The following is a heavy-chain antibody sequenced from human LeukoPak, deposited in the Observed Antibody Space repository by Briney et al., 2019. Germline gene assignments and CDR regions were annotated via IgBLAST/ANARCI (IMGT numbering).Heavy chain of an antibody. J-gene: IGHJ1*01. CDR1: GFTFSSYA. D-gene: IGHD1-26*01. CDR3: AKDVFGGSYYPPRYFQH. CDR2: ISGSGGST. Sequence: SGGSLRLSCAASGFTFSSYAMSWVRQAPGKGLKWVSAISGSGGSTYYADSVKGRFTISRDNSKNTLYLQMNSLRAEDTAVYYCAKDVFGGSYYPPRYFQHWGQGTLVTVSS. V-gene: IGHV3-23*01.